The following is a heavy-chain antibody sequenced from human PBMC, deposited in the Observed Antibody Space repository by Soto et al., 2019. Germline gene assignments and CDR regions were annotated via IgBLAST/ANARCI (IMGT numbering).Heavy chain of an antibody. CDR3: AILRDIAAIVAVPRQ. D-gene: IGHD5-12*01. J-gene: IGHJ1*01. CDR1: GFTFSSYA. V-gene: IGHV3-30*04. Sequence: SGGSLRISCVASGFTFSSYAMQWVRQAPGKGLEWVTVISYDGRNEYYADSVKGRFTISRDNSVNTLYLHMNSLRPEDTAVYFCAILRDIAAIVAVPRQWGKGTLVTVSS. CDR2: ISYDGRNE.